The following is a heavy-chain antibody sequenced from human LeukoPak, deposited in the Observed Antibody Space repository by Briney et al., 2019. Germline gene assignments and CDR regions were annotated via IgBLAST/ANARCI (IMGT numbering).Heavy chain of an antibody. J-gene: IGHJ4*02. CDR2: IYSGTT. Sequence: PGGSLGLSCTVSGFTVSSNSMSWVRQAPGKGLEWVSFIYSGTTHYSDSVKGRFTISRDNSKNTLYLQMNSLRAEDTAVYYCARRAGAYSHPYDYWGQGTLVTVSS. V-gene: IGHV3-53*01. D-gene: IGHD4/OR15-4a*01. CDR3: ARRAGAYSHPYDY. CDR1: GFTVSSNS.